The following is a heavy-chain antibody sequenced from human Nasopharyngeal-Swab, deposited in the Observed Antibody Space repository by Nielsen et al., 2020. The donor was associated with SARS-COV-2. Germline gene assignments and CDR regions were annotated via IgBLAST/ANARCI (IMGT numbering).Heavy chain of an antibody. CDR2: IYYSEST. Sequence: WIRQPPGKGLEWIGSIYYSESTYYNPSLKSRVTISVDTSKNQFSLKLSSVTAADTAVYYCARPRGSGWYREAFDIWGQGTRVTVSS. CDR3: ARPRGSGWYREAFDI. V-gene: IGHV4-39*01. J-gene: IGHJ3*02. D-gene: IGHD6-19*01.